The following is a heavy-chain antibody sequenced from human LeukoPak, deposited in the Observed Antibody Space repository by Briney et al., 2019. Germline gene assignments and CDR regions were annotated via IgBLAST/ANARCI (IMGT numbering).Heavy chain of an antibody. V-gene: IGHV4-39*07. D-gene: IGHD4-23*01. CDR1: GGSISGSSYY. CDR3: ARTFYGGKEDYYYYYMDV. CDR2: IYYSGST. Sequence: SETLSLTCTVSGGSISGSSYYWGWIRQPPGKGLEWIGSIYYSGSTYYNPSLKSRVTISVDTSKNQFSLKLSSVTAADTAVYCCARTFYGGKEDYYYYYMDVWGKGTTVTVSS. J-gene: IGHJ6*03.